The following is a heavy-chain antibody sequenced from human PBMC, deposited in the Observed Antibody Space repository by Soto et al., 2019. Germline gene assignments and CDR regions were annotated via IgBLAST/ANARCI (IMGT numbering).Heavy chain of an antibody. CDR3: ANLDRLDAFDI. D-gene: IGHD1-1*01. Sequence: GGSLRLSCAASGFTFSSYGMHWVCQAPGKGLEWVAVISYDGSNKYYADSVKGRFTISRDNSKNTLYLQMNSLRAEDTAVYYCANLDRLDAFDIWGQGTMVTVSS. V-gene: IGHV3-30*18. J-gene: IGHJ3*02. CDR1: GFTFSSYG. CDR2: ISYDGSNK.